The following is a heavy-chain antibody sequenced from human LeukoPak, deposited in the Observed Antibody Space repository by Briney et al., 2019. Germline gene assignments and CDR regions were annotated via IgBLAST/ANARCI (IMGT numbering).Heavy chain of an antibody. CDR1: GYTFTGYY. CDR2: INPNSGGT. Sequence: ASVKVSCKASGYTFTGYYMHWVRQAPGQGLEWMVWINPNSGGTNYAQKFQGRVTMTRDTSISTAYMELSRLRSDDTAVYYCARGGSSWFFNWFDPWGQGTLVTVSS. J-gene: IGHJ5*02. D-gene: IGHD6-13*01. CDR3: ARGGSSWFFNWFDP. V-gene: IGHV1-2*02.